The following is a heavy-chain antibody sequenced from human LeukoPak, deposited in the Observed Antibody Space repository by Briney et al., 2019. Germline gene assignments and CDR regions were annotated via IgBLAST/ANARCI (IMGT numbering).Heavy chain of an antibody. D-gene: IGHD6-13*01. CDR2: IYTDGTT. CDR3: ERFSSIEAAFDY. J-gene: IGHJ4*02. CDR1: GGSVSNNY. V-gene: IGHV4-4*07. Sequence: SETLSLTCTVSGGSVSNNYWSWIRQPDRKGLKWIGRIYTDGTTHYNPPLKSQVTMSVDTSKNQFYLNLRSVTAADVAVYYCERFSSIEAAFDYWGMGTLVTVSS.